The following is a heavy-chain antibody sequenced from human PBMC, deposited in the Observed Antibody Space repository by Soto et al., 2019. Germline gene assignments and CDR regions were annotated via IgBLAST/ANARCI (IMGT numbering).Heavy chain of an antibody. CDR1: GFTFSSYS. J-gene: IGHJ4*02. CDR3: ARDMSTTTIFGVVSHFDY. Sequence: EVQRWESGGGLVKPGGSLRLSCGASGFTFSSYSMNWVRQAPGKGLEWVSSISSSSSYIYYAASVKGRFTLSRDNAKNSLYLQMNSLRAEDTAVYYCARDMSTTTIFGVVSHFDYWGQGTLVTVSS. CDR2: ISSSSSYI. D-gene: IGHD3-3*01. V-gene: IGHV3-21*01.